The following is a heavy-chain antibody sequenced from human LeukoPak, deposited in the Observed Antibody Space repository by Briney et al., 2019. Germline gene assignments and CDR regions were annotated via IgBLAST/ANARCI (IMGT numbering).Heavy chain of an antibody. CDR3: ARDRVSSGYLLGVDY. D-gene: IGHD3-22*01. V-gene: IGHV3-33*01. CDR2: IWYDGSNK. Sequence: GGSLRLSCAASGFTFSSYGMHWVRQASGKGLEWVAVIWYDGSNKYYADSVKGRFTISRDNSKNTLYLQMNSLRAEDTAVYYCARDRVSSGYLLGVDYWGQGTLVTVSS. J-gene: IGHJ4*02. CDR1: GFTFSSYG.